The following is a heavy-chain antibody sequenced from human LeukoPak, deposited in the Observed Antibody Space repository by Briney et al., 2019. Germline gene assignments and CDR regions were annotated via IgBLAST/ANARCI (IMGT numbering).Heavy chain of an antibody. Sequence: GGSLRLSCAASGFTFSSYWMHWVRQSPGKGLVWVSRINSDGTSTTYADSVKGRFTISRDNAKNTLYLQMNSLRAEDTAVYYCARGRARPWQFYYWGQGALVTVSS. J-gene: IGHJ4*02. CDR1: GFTFSSYW. D-gene: IGHD5-24*01. CDR2: INSDGTST. V-gene: IGHV3-74*01. CDR3: ARGRARPWQFYY.